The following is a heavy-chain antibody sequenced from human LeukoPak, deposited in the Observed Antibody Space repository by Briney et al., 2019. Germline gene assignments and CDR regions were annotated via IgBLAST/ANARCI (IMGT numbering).Heavy chain of an antibody. J-gene: IGHJ3*02. D-gene: IGHD5-18*01. CDR2: ISAYNGNT. CDR3: AREASGYSYSYDAFDI. CDR1: GYTFTSYG. V-gene: IGHV1-18*01. Sequence: GASVKVSCKASGYTFTSYGISWVRQAPGQGLEWMGWISAYNGNTNYAQKLQGRVTMTTDTSTSTAYMELRSLRSDDTAVYYCAREASGYSYSYDAFDIWGQGTMVTVSS.